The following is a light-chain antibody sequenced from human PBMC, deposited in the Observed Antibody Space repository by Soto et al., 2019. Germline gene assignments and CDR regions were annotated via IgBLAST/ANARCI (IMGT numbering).Light chain of an antibody. Sequence: PGERVTLSCRASQSVSSSYLTWYQQKPGQAPRLLIHGASSRATGIPDRFSGSGSGTDFTLTISSLEPEDFAVYYCQQRSNWPSLTFGGGTKVDIK. J-gene: IGKJ4*01. V-gene: IGKV3D-20*02. CDR3: QQRSNWPSLT. CDR1: QSVSSSY. CDR2: GAS.